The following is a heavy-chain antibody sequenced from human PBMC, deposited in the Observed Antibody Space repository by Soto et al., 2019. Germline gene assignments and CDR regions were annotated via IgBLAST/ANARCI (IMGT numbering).Heavy chain of an antibody. D-gene: IGHD1-26*01. Sequence: EVQLVESGGGLVQPGGSLRLSCAASGFTFNTYWMNWVRQAPGKGLEWVANINQGGSEKYYADSVKGRFTISRDNAKNSLYLQMNSLRAEDTAVYYCARYRMGPPDNNYFDAGGQGTLVDVSS. CDR1: GFTFNTYW. CDR3: ARYRMGPPDNNYFDA. V-gene: IGHV3-7*01. J-gene: IGHJ5*02. CDR2: INQGGSEK.